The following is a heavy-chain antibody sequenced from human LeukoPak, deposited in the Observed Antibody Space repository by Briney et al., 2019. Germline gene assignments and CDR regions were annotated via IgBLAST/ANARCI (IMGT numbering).Heavy chain of an antibody. Sequence: GGSLRLSCAASGFTFSSYAMHWVRQAPGKGLEWVAVISYDGSNKYYADSVKGRFTISRDNSKNTLYLQMNSLRAEDTAVYYCARDMNEFAHYMDVWGKGTTVTVSS. CDR2: ISYDGSNK. D-gene: IGHD1-1*01. CDR1: GFTFSSYA. CDR3: ARDMNEFAHYMDV. J-gene: IGHJ6*03. V-gene: IGHV3-30-3*01.